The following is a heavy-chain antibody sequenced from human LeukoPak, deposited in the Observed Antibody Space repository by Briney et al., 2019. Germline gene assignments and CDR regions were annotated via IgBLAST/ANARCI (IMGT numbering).Heavy chain of an antibody. J-gene: IGHJ4*02. CDR2: IDDSGST. V-gene: IGHV4-59*01. CDR3: ARSGGSFWLYLGS. Sequence: PSETLSLTCTVSGASISHYYWNWIRQVPGKGLEWIGYIDDSGSTKYNPSLKSRVTISVDTSKNQFSLKMSSVAAADTAVYFCARSGGSFWLYLGSWGQGKLVTVSS. CDR1: GASISHYY. D-gene: IGHD3-22*01.